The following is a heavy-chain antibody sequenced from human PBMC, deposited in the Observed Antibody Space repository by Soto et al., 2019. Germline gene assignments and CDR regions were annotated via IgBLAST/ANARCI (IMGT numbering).Heavy chain of an antibody. CDR1: GFTVTEIY. V-gene: IGHV3-66*01. CDR2: IYNEFT. D-gene: IGHD2-15*01. J-gene: IGHJ3*02. Sequence: EVQLVESGGGLVQPGGSLRLSCVASGFTVTEIYMNWVRQAPGKGLERVSVIYNEFTDYANSVRGRFSISTGSSKNALYLQMNSLRAEDSSVYYCVREPRYFSGGSCSIMGDAFDIWGQGTMVTVSS. CDR3: VREPRYFSGGSCSIMGDAFDI.